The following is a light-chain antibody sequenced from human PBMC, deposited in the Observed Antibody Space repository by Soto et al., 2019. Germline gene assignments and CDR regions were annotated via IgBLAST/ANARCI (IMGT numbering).Light chain of an antibody. CDR3: QQRSNWPPRIT. V-gene: IGKV3-11*01. CDR1: QSVSSY. CDR2: DAS. Sequence: EIVLTQSPGTLSLSPLEIATLSCRASQSVSSYLAWYQQKPGQAPRLLIYDASNRATGIPARFSGSGSGTDFTLTISSLEPEDFAVYYCQQRSNWPPRITFGQGTRLEI. J-gene: IGKJ5*01.